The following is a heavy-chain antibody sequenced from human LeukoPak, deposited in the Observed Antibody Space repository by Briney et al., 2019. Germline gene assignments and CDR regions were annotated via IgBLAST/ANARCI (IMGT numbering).Heavy chain of an antibody. CDR3: TINYYNGSLYEDY. D-gene: IGHD3-22*01. V-gene: IGHV3-49*04. Sequence: PGGSLRLSCRGSGLSFGGDAVSWVRQAPGKGLEWVGFIRDKVSGGTTEYVASVRGRFTISRDDPRSIAYLQMTRLKTEDTAVYYCTINYYNGSLYEDYWGQGTLVTVSS. CDR2: IRDKVSGGTT. J-gene: IGHJ4*02. CDR1: GLSFGGDA.